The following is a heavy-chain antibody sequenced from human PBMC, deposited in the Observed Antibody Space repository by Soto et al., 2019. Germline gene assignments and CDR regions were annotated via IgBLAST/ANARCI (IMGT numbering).Heavy chain of an antibody. CDR1: GGSIRSYS. Sequence: SETLSLTCTVSGGSIRSYSWSWIRQPPGKGLEWIGYISDTGNTYYNPSLKSRLTISADPSKNQFSLKLTSVTAADTAVYYCARHRFAMVRAVICKWWSNPWGPGILVTVSS. V-gene: IGHV4-59*01. CDR2: ISDTGNT. CDR3: ARHRFAMVRAVICKWWSNP. J-gene: IGHJ5*02. D-gene: IGHD3-10*01.